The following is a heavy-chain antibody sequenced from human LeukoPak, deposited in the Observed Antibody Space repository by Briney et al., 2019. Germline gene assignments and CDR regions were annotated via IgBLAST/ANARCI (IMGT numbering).Heavy chain of an antibody. CDR3: AKVGYCSSNCFRTHDY. CDR2: ISDDAAVT. V-gene: IGHV3-23*01. D-gene: IGHD2-2*01. J-gene: IGHJ4*02. Sequence: PGGSLRLSCVASGFSFSVSVMSWVRQAPGKGLEWVSAISDDAAVTYYAASVRGRFTISGDNSRNTVYLHMNSLRAEDTATYYCAKVGYCSSNCFRTHDYWGQGALVTVSS. CDR1: GFSFSVSV.